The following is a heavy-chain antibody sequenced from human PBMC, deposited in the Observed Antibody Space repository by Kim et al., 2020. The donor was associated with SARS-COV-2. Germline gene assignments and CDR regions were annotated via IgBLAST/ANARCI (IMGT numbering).Heavy chain of an antibody. V-gene: IGHV4-39*01. Sequence: SETLSLTCTVSGGSISSSSYYWGWIRQPPGKGLEWIGSIYYSGSTYYNPSLKSRVTISVDTSKNQFSLKLSSVTAADTAVYYCARLIAAAGISWGQGTMVTVSS. J-gene: IGHJ3*01. D-gene: IGHD6-13*01. CDR3: ARLIAAAGIS. CDR1: GGSISSSSYY. CDR2: IYYSGST.